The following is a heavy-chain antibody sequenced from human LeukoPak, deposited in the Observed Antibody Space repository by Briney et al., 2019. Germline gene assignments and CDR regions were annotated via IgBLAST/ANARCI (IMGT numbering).Heavy chain of an antibody. CDR2: MHHSGST. D-gene: IGHD5-12*01. J-gene: IGHJ4*02. CDR3: AREDDLRPRQYYFDY. CDR1: GGSISDYF. Sequence: NPSETLSLTCTVSGGSISDYFWSWVRQSPGKGLEWIGFMHHSGSTNYNPSLKSRVTISVDTSKNQFSLKLSSVTAADTAVYYCAREDDLRPRQYYFDYWGQGTLVTVSS. V-gene: IGHV4-59*01.